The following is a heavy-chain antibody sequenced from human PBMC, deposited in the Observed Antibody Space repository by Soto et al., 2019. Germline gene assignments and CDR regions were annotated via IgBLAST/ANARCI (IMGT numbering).Heavy chain of an antibody. V-gene: IGHV3-23*01. CDR2: ISGSGGST. CDR3: AKDRGLRYFDWLGGNDAFDI. Sequence: GGSLRLSCAASGFTFSSYAMSWVRQAPGKGLEWVSAISGSGGSTYYADSVKGRFTISRDNSKNTLYLQMNSLRAEDKAVYYCAKDRGLRYFDWLGGNDAFDIWGQGTMVTVSS. J-gene: IGHJ3*02. CDR1: GFTFSSYA. D-gene: IGHD3-9*01.